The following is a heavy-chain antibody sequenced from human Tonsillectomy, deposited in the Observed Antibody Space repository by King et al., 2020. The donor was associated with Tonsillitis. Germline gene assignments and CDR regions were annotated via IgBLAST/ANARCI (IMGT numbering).Heavy chain of an antibody. CDR3: ARTYCGGDCTTGSDP. Sequence: QLVQSGAEVKKPGESLKISCKVSEYSFTNYWIAWVRQMPGKGLEWVGIIYPGDSDTRYSPSFQGQFTISADKSISTAYLQWSSLKASDTAMYYCARTYCGGDCTTGSDPWGQGTLVTVSS. V-gene: IGHV5-51*03. D-gene: IGHD2-21*02. CDR2: IYPGDSDT. J-gene: IGHJ5*02. CDR1: EYSFTNYW.